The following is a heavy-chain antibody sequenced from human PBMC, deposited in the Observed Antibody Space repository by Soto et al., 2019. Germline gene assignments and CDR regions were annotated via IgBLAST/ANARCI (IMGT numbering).Heavy chain of an antibody. CDR3: ARDINYYARSGYSHRGMDV. V-gene: IGHV3-30-3*01. D-gene: IGHD3-22*01. CDR2: TSFDGTDK. J-gene: IGHJ6*02. CDR1: GFNFNKYA. Sequence: QVQRVESGGGVVQPGRSLRLFCAASGFNFNKYAMHWVRQAPGKGLEWVAVTSFDGTDKYSDSVRGRLTISRDNSKDTVALQVNSLRTEDTSVYFCARDINYYARSGYSHRGMDVWGQGTTVTVSS.